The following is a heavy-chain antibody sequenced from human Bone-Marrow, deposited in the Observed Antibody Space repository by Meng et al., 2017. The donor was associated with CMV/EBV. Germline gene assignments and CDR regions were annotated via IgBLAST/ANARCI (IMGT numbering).Heavy chain of an antibody. V-gene: IGHV3-23*01. D-gene: IGHD3-3*01. Sequence: GGSLKISCAASGFTFSSYAMSWVRQAPGKGLEWVSAISGSGGSTYYADSVKGRFTISRDNSKNTLYLQMNSLRAEDTAVYYCAKDPSSTYYDFWSGYYYYYYGMDVWGQGTTVTVSS. CDR3: AKDPSSTYYDFWSGYYYYYYGMDV. CDR1: GFTFSSYA. J-gene: IGHJ6*02. CDR2: ISGSGGST.